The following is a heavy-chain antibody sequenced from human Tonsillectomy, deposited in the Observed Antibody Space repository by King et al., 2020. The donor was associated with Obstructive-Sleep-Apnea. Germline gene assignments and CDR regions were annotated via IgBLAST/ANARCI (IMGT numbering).Heavy chain of an antibody. CDR1: GGSISSYY. J-gene: IGHJ4*02. CDR2: IYYSGTT. D-gene: IGHD5-12*01. Sequence: QVQLQESGPGLVKPSETLSLTCTVSGGSISSYYWSWIRQPPGKGLEWIGYIYYSGTTTYNPSLKSRVTISVDTAKNQFARKLSSVTAADTAVYYCARIYSGYDIDYWGQGTLVTVSS. V-gene: IGHV4-59*08. CDR3: ARIYSGYDIDY.